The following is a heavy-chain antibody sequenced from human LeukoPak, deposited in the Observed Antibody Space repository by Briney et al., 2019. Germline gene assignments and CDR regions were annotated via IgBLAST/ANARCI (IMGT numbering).Heavy chain of an antibody. CDR1: GGSISRTTYY. CDR3: ARGSYGGYIN. CDR2: IYYTGST. J-gene: IGHJ4*02. V-gene: IGHV4-39*01. D-gene: IGHD4-17*01. Sequence: SETLSLTCVVTGGSISRTTYYWGWLRQPPGKGLEWIGSIYYTGSTYYKQSLKSRVAVSVDTSKNQFSLNVSSLTATDTAVYYCARGSYGGYINWGQGTLVTVSS.